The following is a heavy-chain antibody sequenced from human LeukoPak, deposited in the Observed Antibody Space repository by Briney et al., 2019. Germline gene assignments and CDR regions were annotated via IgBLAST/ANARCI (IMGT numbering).Heavy chain of an antibody. CDR1: GFTFSSYG. Sequence: GGSLRLSCAASGFTFSSYGMHWVRQAPGKGLEWVAVISYDGSNKYYADSVKGRFTISRDNFKNTLYLQMNSLRAKATAVYSCPKDGGLSSAPPYYYYYGMDVWGQGTTVTVSS. V-gene: IGHV3-30*18. CDR3: PKDGGLSSAPPYYYYYGMDV. D-gene: IGHD6-6*01. CDR2: ISYDGSNK. J-gene: IGHJ6*02.